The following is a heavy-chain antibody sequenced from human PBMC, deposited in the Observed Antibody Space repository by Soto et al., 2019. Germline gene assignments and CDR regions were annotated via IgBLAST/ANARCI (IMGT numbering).Heavy chain of an antibody. Sequence: QVQLVQSGAEVMKPGSSVTVSCKASGGTFSSYAISWVRQAPGHGLEWVGVITPMYGTTNFAHKFQGRVTISADKSTSTAYMELRSLRSEDTAVYYCATDQVNNIAAAGQFDYWGQGTLVTVSS. D-gene: IGHD6-13*01. V-gene: IGHV1-69*06. J-gene: IGHJ4*02. CDR1: GGTFSSYA. CDR3: ATDQVNNIAAAGQFDY. CDR2: ITPMYGTT.